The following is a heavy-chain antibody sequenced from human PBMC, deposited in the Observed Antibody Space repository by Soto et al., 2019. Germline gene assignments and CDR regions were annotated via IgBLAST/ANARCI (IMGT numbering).Heavy chain of an antibody. CDR2: IYYGGST. CDR3: AAGRWLQPFDY. CDR1: GGSISSGDYY. V-gene: IGHV4-30-4*01. D-gene: IGHD5-12*01. J-gene: IGHJ4*02. Sequence: PSETLSLTCTVSGGSISSGDYYWSWIRQPPGKGLEWIGYIYYGGSTYYNPSLKSRVTISVDTSKNQFSLKLSSVTAADTAEYYCAAGRWLQPFDYWGQGTLVTVSS.